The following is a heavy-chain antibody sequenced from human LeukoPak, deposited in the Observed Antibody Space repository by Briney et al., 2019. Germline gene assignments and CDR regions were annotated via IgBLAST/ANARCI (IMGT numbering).Heavy chain of an antibody. CDR2: IRSDSTII. CDR1: GFTFSRYS. V-gene: IGHV3-21*05. J-gene: IGHJ6*03. D-gene: IGHD6-25*01. CDR3: ARSGGRNYYYYYMDV. Sequence: GGSLRLSCTASGFTFSRYSMNWVRQAPGKGLEWLSYIRSDSTIIYYADSVKGRFTISRDNAKNSLYLQMNSLRAEDTAVYYCARSGGRNYYYYYMDVWGKGTTVTVSS.